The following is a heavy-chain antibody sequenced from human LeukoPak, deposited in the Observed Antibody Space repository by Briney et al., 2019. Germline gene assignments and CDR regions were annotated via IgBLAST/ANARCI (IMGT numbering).Heavy chain of an antibody. V-gene: IGHV3-64*01. Sequence: GGSLRLSCAASGFTFSSYAMYWVRRTPGKGLEYVSVISGNGVSAHYATSVKGRFTISRDNSKNTLYLQMGSLRAEDMAVYYCARDASDVVVVPAAVGPFDLWGQGTLVTVSS. D-gene: IGHD2-2*01. CDR2: ISGNGVSA. J-gene: IGHJ4*02. CDR1: GFTFSSYA. CDR3: ARDASDVVVVPAAVGPFDL.